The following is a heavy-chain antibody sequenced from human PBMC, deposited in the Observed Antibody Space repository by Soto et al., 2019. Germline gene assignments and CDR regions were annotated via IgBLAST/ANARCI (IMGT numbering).Heavy chain of an antibody. CDR1: GGSISSYY. CDR3: ARLRLYGEGYYYMDV. Sequence: PSETLSLTCVVAGGSISSYYWSCIRQPPGKGLERIGYIYYSGSTNYNPSLKSRVTISVDTSKNQFSLKLSSVTAADTAVYYCARLRLYGEGYYYMDVWGKGTTVTVSS. J-gene: IGHJ6*03. D-gene: IGHD4-17*01. CDR2: IYYSGST. V-gene: IGHV4-59*08.